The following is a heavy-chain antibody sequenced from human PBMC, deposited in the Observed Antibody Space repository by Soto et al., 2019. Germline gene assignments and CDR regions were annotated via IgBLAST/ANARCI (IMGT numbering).Heavy chain of an antibody. CDR1: GFTFSTYG. D-gene: IGHD6-19*01. J-gene: IGHJ4*02. CDR2: ISNDGSNT. Sequence: QVQLVESEGGEVQPGRSLKLSCAASGFTFSTYGMHWVRQAPGKGLEWVAVISNDGSNTYYADSVKGRFTFSRDNSKNTLYLQMNSLRADDTAIYYCAKQGTVAGDFDHWGQGTLVTVSS. CDR3: AKQGTVAGDFDH. V-gene: IGHV3-30*18.